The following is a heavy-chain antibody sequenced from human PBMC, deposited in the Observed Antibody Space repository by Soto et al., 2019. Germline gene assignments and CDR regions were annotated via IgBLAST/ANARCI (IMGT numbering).Heavy chain of an antibody. CDR3: ARHYGGNSVWFEP. CDR1: GGSISSGGYS. Sequence: SETLSLTCAVSGGSISSGGYSWSWIRQPPGKGLEWIGYIYHSGSTYYNPSLKSRVTISVDRSKNQFSLKLSSVTAAGTAVYYCARHYGGNSVWFEPWGQGTLVTVSS. J-gene: IGHJ5*02. V-gene: IGHV4-30-2*01. D-gene: IGHD4-17*01. CDR2: IYHSGST.